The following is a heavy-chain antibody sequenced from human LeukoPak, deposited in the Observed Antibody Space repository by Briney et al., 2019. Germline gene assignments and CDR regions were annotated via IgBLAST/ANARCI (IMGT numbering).Heavy chain of an antibody. D-gene: IGHD2-2*01. V-gene: IGHV3-7*01. CDR2: VKQDGSGQ. Sequence: GGSLRLSCAASGFTFTSYWMTWVRQAPGKGLEWVANVKQDGSGQYNVDSVKGRFTISRDDAKNSLYLQMNSLRDEDTAVYYCARDIVVVPAARTKNAYYYYGMDVWGQGTTVTVSS. J-gene: IGHJ6*02. CDR1: GFTFTSYW. CDR3: ARDIVVVPAARTKNAYYYYGMDV.